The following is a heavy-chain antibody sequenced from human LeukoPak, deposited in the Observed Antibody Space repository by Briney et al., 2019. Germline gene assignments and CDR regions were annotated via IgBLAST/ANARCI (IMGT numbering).Heavy chain of an antibody. CDR1: GFTFSSYA. V-gene: IGHV3-23*01. CDR3: AKVASMGSSFDY. CDR2: ISGSGGST. D-gene: IGHD1-26*01. J-gene: IGHJ4*02. Sequence: GGSLRLSCAASGFTFSSYAMSWVRQAPGEGPEWVSAISGSGGSTYYADSVKGRFTTSRDNPKNTLYLQMNSLRAEATAVYYCAKVASMGSSFDYWGQGTLVTVSS.